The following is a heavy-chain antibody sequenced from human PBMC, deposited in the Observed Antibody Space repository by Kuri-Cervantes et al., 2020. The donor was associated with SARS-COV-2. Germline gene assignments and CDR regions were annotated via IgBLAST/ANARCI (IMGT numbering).Heavy chain of an antibody. D-gene: IGHD2-2*01. CDR2: ISSSSSYI. CDR1: GFTFSTYS. J-gene: IGHJ5*02. V-gene: IGHV3-21*01. Sequence: ETLSLTCAASGFTFSTYSMNWVRQAPGKGLEWVSSISSSSSYIYYADSVKGRFTISRDNAKNSLFLQMNSLRAEDTAVYYCARGGYCSSATCYRSWFDPWGQGTLVTVSS. CDR3: ARGGYCSSATCYRSWFDP.